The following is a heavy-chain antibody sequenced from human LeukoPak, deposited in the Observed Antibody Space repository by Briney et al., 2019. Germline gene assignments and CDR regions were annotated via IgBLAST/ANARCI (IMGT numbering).Heavy chain of an antibody. CDR3: ARDVASATSLQWFDL. J-gene: IGHJ5*02. D-gene: IGHD6-25*01. Sequence: ASVKVSCKASGYTFTSYGISWVRQAPGQGLEWMGWISAYNGNTNYAQKLQGRVTMTTDTSTSTVYVELRSLRSDDTAVYYCARDVASATSLQWFDLWGQGTLVTVSS. CDR1: GYTFTSYG. V-gene: IGHV1-18*01. CDR2: ISAYNGNT.